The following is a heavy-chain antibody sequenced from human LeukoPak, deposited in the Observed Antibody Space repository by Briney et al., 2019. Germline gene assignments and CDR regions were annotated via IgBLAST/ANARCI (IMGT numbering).Heavy chain of an antibody. CDR2: MYSTGSN. V-gene: IGHV4-4*07. D-gene: IGHD4-17*01. CDR3: ARGRYGDYPPFDY. Sequence: PSETLSLTCTVSGGSISGYHWSWIRQPAGKGLEWIGRMYSTGSNNYNPSLKSRVTMSVDTSKNQISLKLSSVTAADTAVYYCARGRYGDYPPFDYWGQGTLVTVSS. CDR1: GGSISGYH. J-gene: IGHJ4*02.